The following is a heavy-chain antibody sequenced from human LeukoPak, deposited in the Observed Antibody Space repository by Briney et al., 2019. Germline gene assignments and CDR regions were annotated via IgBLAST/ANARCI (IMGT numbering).Heavy chain of an antibody. CDR2: ISYDGSNK. V-gene: IGHV3-30*03. CDR3: ARRYSYYGMDV. CDR1: GFSFSTSA. J-gene: IGHJ6*02. D-gene: IGHD1-14*01. Sequence: GGSLRLSCAASGFSFSTSAMHWVRQAPGKGLEWVAVISYDGSNKYYADSVKGRFTMSRDISKNTLYLQMNSLRAEDTAVYYCARRYSYYGMDVWGQGTTVTVSS.